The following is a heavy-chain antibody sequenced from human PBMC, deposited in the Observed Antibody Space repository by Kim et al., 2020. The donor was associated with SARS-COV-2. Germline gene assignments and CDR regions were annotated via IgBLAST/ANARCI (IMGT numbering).Heavy chain of an antibody. J-gene: IGHJ3*02. V-gene: IGHV4-59*01. CDR2: IYYSGST. D-gene: IGHD3-22*01. CDR1: GGSISSYY. CDR3: ATHSSGYYPHAFDI. Sequence: SETLSLTCTVSGGSISSYYWNWIRQPPGKGLEWIGYIYYSGSTNYNPSLKSRVTISVDTSKNQFSLMLSSVTAADTAVYYCATHSSGYYPHAFDIWGQGTVVSVSS.